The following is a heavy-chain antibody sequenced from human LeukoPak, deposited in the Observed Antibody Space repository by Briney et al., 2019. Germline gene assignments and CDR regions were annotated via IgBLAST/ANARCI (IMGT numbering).Heavy chain of an antibody. J-gene: IGHJ4*02. CDR3: AKVHSAKGYFFDY. CDR1: GFTFSSYG. CDR2: IRYDGSNK. Sequence: GGSLRLSCAASGFTFSSYGMHWVRQAPGKGLEWVAFIRYDGSNKYYADSVKGRFTISRDNSKNTLYLQMNSLRAEDTAVYYCAKVHSAKGYFFDYWGQGTLVTVSS. V-gene: IGHV3-30*02. D-gene: IGHD3-10*01.